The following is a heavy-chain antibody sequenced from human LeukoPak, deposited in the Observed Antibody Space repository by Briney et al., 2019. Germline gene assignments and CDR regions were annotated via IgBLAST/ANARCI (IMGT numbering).Heavy chain of an antibody. J-gene: IGHJ3*01. Sequence: GRSLRLSCAASGFTFDDYAMHWVRQAPGKGLEWVSGISWNSGSVGYADSVKGRFTISRDNAKNTLYLQMNSLRGEDTGVYYCARDFLHLGGWGQGTMVTVSS. D-gene: IGHD3-16*01. CDR1: GFTFDDYA. CDR2: ISWNSGSV. V-gene: IGHV3-9*01. CDR3: ARDFLHLGG.